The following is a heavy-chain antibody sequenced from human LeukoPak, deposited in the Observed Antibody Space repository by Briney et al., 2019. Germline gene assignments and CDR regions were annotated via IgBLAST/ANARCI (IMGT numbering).Heavy chain of an antibody. CDR3: ARAGSGYYFDY. D-gene: IGHD5-12*01. J-gene: IGHJ4*02. Sequence: SETLSLTCSVSGDSISSSSSYWGSIRQPPGKWLGWIGCIYYSGSTSYNTSLKSRVPISVETSKNQFSLKLSSVTAADTAVYYCARAGSGYYFDYWGQGTLVTVSS. CDR1: GDSISSSSSY. V-gene: IGHV4-39*01. CDR2: IYYSGST.